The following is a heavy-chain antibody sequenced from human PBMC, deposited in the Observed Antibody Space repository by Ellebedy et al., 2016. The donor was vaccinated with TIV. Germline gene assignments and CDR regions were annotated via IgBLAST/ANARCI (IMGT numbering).Heavy chain of an antibody. D-gene: IGHD3-10*01. Sequence: MPRGSLRLSCTVSGGSINSRNCYWGWIRQSPGKGLEWIGRIYNSWSTYYNPSLKSPVTISVDTSKNQFSLKLSSVTAADTALYYCVRQRAPLTLPWFGEFDYWGQGTLVTVSS. V-gene: IGHV4-39*01. CDR1: GGSINSRNCY. CDR3: VRQRAPLTLPWFGEFDY. CDR2: IYNSWST. J-gene: IGHJ4*02.